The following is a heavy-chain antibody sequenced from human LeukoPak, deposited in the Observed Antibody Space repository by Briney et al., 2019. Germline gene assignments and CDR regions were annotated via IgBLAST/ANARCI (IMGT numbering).Heavy chain of an antibody. D-gene: IGHD4-17*01. V-gene: IGHV1-2*02. CDR2: INPNSGGT. Sequence: ASVKVSCKASGYTLTGYYMHWLRQAPGQGLEWMGWINPNSGGTNYAQKFQGRVTMTRETSISTAYMELSRLRSDDTAVYYCARGASGVYTVTTSWFDPWGRGTLLTVS. CDR3: ARGASGVYTVTTSWFDP. J-gene: IGHJ5*02. CDR1: GYTLTGYY.